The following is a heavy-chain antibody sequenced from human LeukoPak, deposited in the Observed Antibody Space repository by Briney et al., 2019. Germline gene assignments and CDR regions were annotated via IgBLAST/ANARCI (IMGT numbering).Heavy chain of an antibody. CDR1: GFTFSSYW. CDR3: ARDEGNVLDAFDI. V-gene: IGHV3-74*01. Sequence: GGSLRLSCAASGFTFSSYWMHWVRQAPGKGLVWVSRINTDGSSTSYADSVKGRFTISRDNAKNTLYLQMNSLRAEDTAVYYCARDEGNVLDAFDIWGQGTMVTVSS. CDR2: INTDGSST. D-gene: IGHD2-8*01. J-gene: IGHJ3*02.